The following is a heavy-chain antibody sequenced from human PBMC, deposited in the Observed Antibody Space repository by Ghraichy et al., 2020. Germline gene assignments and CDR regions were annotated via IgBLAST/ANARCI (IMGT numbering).Heavy chain of an antibody. CDR2: ISGSGATT. Sequence: GGSLRLSCAASGFTFSNYAMTWVRQAPGKGLEWLSAISGSGATTYYADSAKGRFTISRDNSINTLYLQINSRRAEDTAVYYCAKHPAVGTYYYFEYWGQGTLVTVSS. CDR3: AKHPAVGTYYYFEY. CDR1: GFTFSNYA. J-gene: IGHJ4*02. D-gene: IGHD1-26*01. V-gene: IGHV3-23*01.